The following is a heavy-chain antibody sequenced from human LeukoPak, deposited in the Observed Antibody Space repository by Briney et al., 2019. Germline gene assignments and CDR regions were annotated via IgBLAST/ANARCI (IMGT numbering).Heavy chain of an antibody. V-gene: IGHV3-7*01. CDR1: GFTFSISW. J-gene: IGHJ4*02. CDR2: IDKHGIGK. D-gene: IGHD3-10*01. CDR3: ARDAGRGYYDL. Sequence: PGGSLRLSCVASGFTFSISWVTWVRQSPGKGLEWGANIDKHGIGKYYVDSVKGRFAISRDYASNSVLLQMDSLRAEDTSVYYCARDAGRGYYDLWGQGTPVTVSS.